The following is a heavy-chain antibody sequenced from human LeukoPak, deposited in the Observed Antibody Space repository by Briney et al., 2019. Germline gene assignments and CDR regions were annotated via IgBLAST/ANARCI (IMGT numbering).Heavy chain of an antibody. CDR1: RDSITSGYY. J-gene: IGHJ5*02. Sequence: PSETLSLTCAVSRDSITSGYYWAWIRQPPGKGLEWIGRIFHSGSTYLNPSLRSRVTISLNTSKNHFSLSLSSITAPDTAVFFCVRTSSVDTALVGVQWFHPWGEGTLVTVFS. CDR3: VRTSSVDTALVGVQWFHP. CDR2: IFHSGST. V-gene: IGHV4-38-2*01. D-gene: IGHD5-18*01.